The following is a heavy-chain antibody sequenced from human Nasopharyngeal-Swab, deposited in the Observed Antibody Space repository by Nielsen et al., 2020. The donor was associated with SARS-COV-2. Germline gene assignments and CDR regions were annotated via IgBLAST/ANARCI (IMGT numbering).Heavy chain of an antibody. Sequence: WIRQPPGKGLEWIGEIYQSGNTNYNPSLKSRVSISLDKSKNQFSLNLTSVTAADTAVYYCVTSGSSVTAGVNMDVWGKGTTVTVSS. CDR2: IYQSGNT. J-gene: IGHJ6*03. CDR3: VTSGSSVTAGVNMDV. D-gene: IGHD6-13*01. V-gene: IGHV4-4*02.